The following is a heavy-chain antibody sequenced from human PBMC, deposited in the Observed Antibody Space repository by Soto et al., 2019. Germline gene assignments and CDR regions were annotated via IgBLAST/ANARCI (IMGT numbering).Heavy chain of an antibody. D-gene: IGHD4-17*01. V-gene: IGHV3-23*01. CDR3: AKGHGDYVWHYFDY. Sequence: EVQLLESGGGLVQPGGSLRLSCAASGFTLSSYAMSWVRQAPGKGLEWVSSISGSAGSTYCADSVKGRFTISRDNSKNTLYVQMNSLRAEDTAVYYCAKGHGDYVWHYFDYWGQGTLVTVSS. J-gene: IGHJ4*02. CDR2: ISGSAGST. CDR1: GFTLSSYA.